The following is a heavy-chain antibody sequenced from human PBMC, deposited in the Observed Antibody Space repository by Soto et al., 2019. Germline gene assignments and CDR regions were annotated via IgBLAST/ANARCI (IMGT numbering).Heavy chain of an antibody. V-gene: IGHV1-69*13. CDR3: ASHRGYSYGYPVLHFDY. CDR1: GGTFSSYA. J-gene: IGHJ4*02. CDR2: IIPIFGTA. Sequence: SVKVSCKASGGTFSSYAISWVRQAPGQGLEWMGGIIPIFGTANYAQKFQGRVTITADESTSTAYMELSSLGSEDTAVYYCASHRGYSYGYPVLHFDYWGQGTLVTVSS. D-gene: IGHD5-18*01.